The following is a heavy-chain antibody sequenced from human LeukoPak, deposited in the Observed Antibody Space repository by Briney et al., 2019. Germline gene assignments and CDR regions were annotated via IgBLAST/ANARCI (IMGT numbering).Heavy chain of an antibody. J-gene: IGHJ4*02. Sequence: GGSLRLSGAASGFTFSNYWMHCVRQVPGKGLMWVSRIKTDWSITSYVDSVKGRFTISRDNAKNTLYRQRNSLRVEDTAVYYCARDFMYSISCAGCWGQGTLVTVSS. CDR2: IKTDWSIT. CDR3: ARDFMYSISCAGC. CDR1: GFTFSNYW. V-gene: IGHV3-74*01. D-gene: IGHD6-13*01.